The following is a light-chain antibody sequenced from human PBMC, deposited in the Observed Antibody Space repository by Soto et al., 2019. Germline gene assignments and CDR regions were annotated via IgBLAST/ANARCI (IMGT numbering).Light chain of an antibody. CDR1: QSISSN. V-gene: IGKV3-15*01. CDR2: GAF. J-gene: IGKJ5*01. Sequence: EIVMTQSPATLSVSPGERATLSCRATQSISSNLAWYLQKPGQAPRLVISGAFTRATGIPARFTGSGSGTDFTLTISSLQSEDFAFYYCKKYNPWPITLGKGTRREI. CDR3: KKYNPWPIT.